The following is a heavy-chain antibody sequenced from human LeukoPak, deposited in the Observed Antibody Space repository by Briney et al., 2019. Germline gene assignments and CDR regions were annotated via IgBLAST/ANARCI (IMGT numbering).Heavy chain of an antibody. V-gene: IGHV3-23*01. CDR1: GFTFSSYA. J-gene: IGHJ4*02. CDR2: ISGSGGST. D-gene: IGHD1-1*01. CDR3: AKVRTGHYLDY. Sequence: GGSLRLSCAASGFTFSSYAMSWVRQAPGKGLEWVSTISGSGGSTYSADSVKGRFTISRDNSKNTLFLQMNSLRAEDTAVYYCAKVRTGHYLDYWGQGTLVTVSS.